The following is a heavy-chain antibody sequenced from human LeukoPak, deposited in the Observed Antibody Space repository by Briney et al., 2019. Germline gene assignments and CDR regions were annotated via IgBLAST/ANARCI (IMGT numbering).Heavy chain of an antibody. CDR1: GFTFSSYG. V-gene: IGHV3-30*18. D-gene: IGHD4/OR15-4a*01. CDR2: ISYDGSNK. Sequence: PGRSLRLSCAASGFTFSSYGMHWVRQAPGKGLEWVAVISYDGSNKNYADSVKGRFTISRDNSKNTLYLQMNSLRAEDTAVYYCANGRGAGTEEFDYWGQGTLVTVSS. CDR3: ANGRGAGTEEFDY. J-gene: IGHJ4*02.